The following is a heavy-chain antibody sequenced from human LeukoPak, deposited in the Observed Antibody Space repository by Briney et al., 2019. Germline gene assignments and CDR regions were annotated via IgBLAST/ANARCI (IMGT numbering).Heavy chain of an antibody. D-gene: IGHD1-1*01. V-gene: IGHV4-34*01. CDR2: INHSGRS. Sequence: PSETLSLTCAVYGGSFSGYYWSSIRQPPGKGLEWIGEINHSGRSNYNPSLKSRVTISVDTSKNQFSLKLSSVTAADTAVYYCARGAGTVYFDYWGQGTLVTVSS. J-gene: IGHJ4*02. CDR1: GGSFSGYY. CDR3: ARGAGTVYFDY.